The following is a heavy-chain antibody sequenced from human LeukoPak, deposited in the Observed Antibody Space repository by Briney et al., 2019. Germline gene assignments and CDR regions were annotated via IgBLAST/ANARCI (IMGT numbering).Heavy chain of an antibody. CDR1: GGTFSSYA. CDR3: ARAPTPYCSSTSCYTREGYYYMDV. CDR2: IIPIFGTA. J-gene: IGHJ6*03. D-gene: IGHD2-2*02. Sequence: GASVKVSCKASGGTFSSYAISWVRQAPGQGLEWMGGIIPIFGTANYAQKFQGRVTITTDESTSTAYMELSSLRSEDTAVYYCARAPTPYCSSTSCYTREGYYYMDVWGKGTTVTVSS. V-gene: IGHV1-69*05.